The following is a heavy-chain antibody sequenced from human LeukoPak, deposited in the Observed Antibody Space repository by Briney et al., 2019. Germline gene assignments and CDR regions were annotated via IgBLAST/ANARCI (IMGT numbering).Heavy chain of an antibody. CDR3: VRLGGAWSGYYDS. CDR1: GYSISSGFY. CDR2: VYRSGST. V-gene: IGHV4-38-2*02. Sequence: SETLSLTCTVSGYSISSGFYWGWIRQHPEKGLRWIGSVYRSGSTYYNPSLKSRITISVDTSKNQFSLKLSSVTAADTAVYYCVRLGGAWSGYYDSWGQGTLVTVSS. J-gene: IGHJ5*01. D-gene: IGHD3-3*01.